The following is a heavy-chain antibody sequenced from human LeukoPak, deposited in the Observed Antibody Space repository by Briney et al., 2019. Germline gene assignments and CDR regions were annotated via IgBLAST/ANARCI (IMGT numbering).Heavy chain of an antibody. CDR2: VSGGGGDT. CDR1: GFTFSNYA. Sequence: GGSLRLSCAASGFTFSNYAMSWVRQAPGKGLAWVSTVSGGGGDTYYADSVKGRFTISRDNSKNTLYLQMNSLRPEVTAVYYCAKGSGSYKGIDYWGQGTLVTVSS. V-gene: IGHV3-23*01. D-gene: IGHD3-10*01. J-gene: IGHJ4*02. CDR3: AKGSGSYKGIDY.